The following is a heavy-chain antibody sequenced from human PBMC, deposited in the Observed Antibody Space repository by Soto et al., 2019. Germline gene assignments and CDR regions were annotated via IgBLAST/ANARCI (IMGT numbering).Heavy chain of an antibody. CDR2: IFYTGST. CDR3: ARHSVGYCSGGSCYSFYYYVMDV. V-gene: IGHV4-31*03. D-gene: IGHD2-15*01. J-gene: IGHJ6*02. Sequence: ASETLSLTCTVSGGPFSRGGYYWSWIRQHPGKGLECIGYIFYTGSTYYNPTLKSRVTMSVDTSKRQFSLKLSSVTAADTAVYYCARHSVGYCSGGSCYSFYYYVMDVWGQGTTVTVSS. CDR1: GGPFSRGGYY.